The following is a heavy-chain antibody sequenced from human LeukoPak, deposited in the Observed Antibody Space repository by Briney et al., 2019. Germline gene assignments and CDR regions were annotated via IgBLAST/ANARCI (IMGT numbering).Heavy chain of an antibody. D-gene: IGHD6-13*01. V-gene: IGHV3-7*01. J-gene: IGHJ6*03. CDR1: GFTFSSYW. CDR3: ARVGYSSSWHYYYYYYMDV. Sequence: GGSLRLSCAASGFTFSSYWMSWVRQAPGKGLEWVANIKQDGSEKYYVDSVKGRFTISRDNAKNSLYLQMNSLRAEDTAVYYCARVGYSSSWHYYYYYYMDVWGKGTTVTVSS. CDR2: IKQDGSEK.